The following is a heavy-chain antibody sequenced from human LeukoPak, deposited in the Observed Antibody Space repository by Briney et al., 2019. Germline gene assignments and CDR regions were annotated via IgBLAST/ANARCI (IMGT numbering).Heavy chain of an antibody. CDR3: ARGKVSEIFGVVKTAASYYYYGMDV. CDR2: IIPIFGTA. J-gene: IGHJ6*02. V-gene: IGHV1-69*13. CDR1: GYIFTDYY. Sequence: GASVKVSCKTSGYIFTDYYIHWVRQAPGQGLEWMGGIIPIFGTANYAQKFQGRVTITADESTSTAYMELSSLRSEDTAVYYCARGKVSEIFGVVKTAASYYYYGMDVWGQGTTVTVSS. D-gene: IGHD3-3*01.